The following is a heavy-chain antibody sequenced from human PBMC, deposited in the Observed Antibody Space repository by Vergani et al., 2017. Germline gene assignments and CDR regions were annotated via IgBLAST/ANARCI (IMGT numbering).Heavy chain of an antibody. CDR1: GYSISSGYY. D-gene: IGHD2-15*01. V-gene: IGHV4-38-2*02. CDR2: IYHSGST. CDR3: ARDDPYCSGGSCYSNWFDP. Sequence: QVQLQESGPGLVKPSETLSLTCTVSGYSISSGYYWGWIRQPPGKGLEWIGRIYHSGSTYYNPSLKSRVTISVDTSKNQFSLKLSSVTAADTAVYYCARDDPYCSGGSCYSNWFDPWGQGTLVTVSS. J-gene: IGHJ5*02.